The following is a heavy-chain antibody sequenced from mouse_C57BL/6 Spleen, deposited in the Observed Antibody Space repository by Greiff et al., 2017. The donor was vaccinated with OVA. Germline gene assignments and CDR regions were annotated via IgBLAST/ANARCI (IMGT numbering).Heavy chain of an antibody. CDR3: ARYGSSYYAMDY. J-gene: IGHJ4*01. CDR2: IWSDGST. D-gene: IGHD1-1*01. Sequence: QVQLKESGPGLVAPSQSLSITCTVSGFSLTSYGVHWVRQPPGKGLEWLVVIWSDGSTTYNSALKSRLSISKDNSKSQVFLKMNSLQTDDTAMYCCARYGSSYYAMDYWGQGTSVTVSS. CDR1: GFSLTSYG. V-gene: IGHV2-6*03.